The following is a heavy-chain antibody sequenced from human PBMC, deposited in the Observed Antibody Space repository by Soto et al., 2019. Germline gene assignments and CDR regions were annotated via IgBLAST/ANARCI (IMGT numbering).Heavy chain of an antibody. CDR3: TRDYGYGMDV. Sequence: EVQLVESGGGLVQPGGSLKLSCAASGFTFSGSAMHWFRQASGKGLEWVGRIRSKANSYATAYAASVKGRFTISRDDSKNTAYLQMNSLKTEDTAVYYCTRDYGYGMDVWGQGTTVTVSS. D-gene: IGHD3-16*01. V-gene: IGHV3-73*02. J-gene: IGHJ6*02. CDR1: GFTFSGSA. CDR2: IRSKANSYAT.